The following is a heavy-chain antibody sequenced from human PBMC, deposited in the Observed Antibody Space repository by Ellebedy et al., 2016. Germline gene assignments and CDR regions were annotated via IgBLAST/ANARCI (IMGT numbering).Heavy chain of an antibody. Sequence: GESLKISCAASGFTVSSKPMSWVRQAPGKGLEWVSVIYSGGNTHYVDSVRGRFTISRDNSKNTLDFQMNSLRAEDMALYYCARGMVRGVSAFDVWGQGTVVTVSS. CDR3: ARGMVRGVSAFDV. CDR2: IYSGGNT. CDR1: GFTVSSKP. D-gene: IGHD3-10*01. V-gene: IGHV3-66*01. J-gene: IGHJ3*01.